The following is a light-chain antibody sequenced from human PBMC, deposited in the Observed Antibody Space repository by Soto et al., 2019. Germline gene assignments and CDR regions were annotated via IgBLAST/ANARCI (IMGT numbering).Light chain of an antibody. V-gene: IGKV3-20*01. CDR2: GAS. CDR3: QQYGRSWWT. CDR1: QSVSSSY. J-gene: IGKJ1*01. Sequence: EIVLTQSPGTLSLSPGERATLSCRTSQSVSSSYLAWYQQKPGQAPRLLIYGASSRATGLPDRFSGSGSGTDFTLTISRLEPEDFAVYYCQQYGRSWWTFGQGTKVDIK.